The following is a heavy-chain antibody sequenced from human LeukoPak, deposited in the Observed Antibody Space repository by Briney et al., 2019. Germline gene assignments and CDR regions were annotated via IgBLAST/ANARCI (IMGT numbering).Heavy chain of an antibody. Sequence: GGSLRLSCAASGFTFSSYSMNWVRQAPGKGLEWVSSISSSSSYIYYADSVKGRFTISRDNAKNSLYLQMNSLRAEDTAVYYCARRARDLYGSGSPRAFDIWGQGTMVTVSS. V-gene: IGHV3-21*01. J-gene: IGHJ3*02. D-gene: IGHD3-10*01. CDR2: ISSSSSYI. CDR3: ARRARDLYGSGSPRAFDI. CDR1: GFTFSSYS.